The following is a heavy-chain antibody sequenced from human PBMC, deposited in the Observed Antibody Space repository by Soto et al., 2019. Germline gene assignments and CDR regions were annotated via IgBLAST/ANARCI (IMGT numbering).Heavy chain of an antibody. J-gene: IGHJ5*02. Sequence: QVLLVQSGAEMKQPGSSVSVSCKASGDSFTNYAFTWVRQAPGQGPEWLGGIILALGTPHYSQRFEGRLTITADEPSSTVYMEVGSLRLDDTAVYYCGRYCTNTKCRGGYYLDLWGQGTLLSVSS. CDR1: GDSFTNYA. CDR3: GRYCTNTKCRGGYYLDL. D-gene: IGHD2-8*01. CDR2: IILALGTP. V-gene: IGHV1-69*01.